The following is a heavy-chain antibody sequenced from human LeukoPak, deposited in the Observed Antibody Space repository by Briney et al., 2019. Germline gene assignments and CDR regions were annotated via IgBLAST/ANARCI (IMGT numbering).Heavy chain of an antibody. CDR1: GFTFSTYA. D-gene: IGHD3-22*01. V-gene: IGHV3-9*01. CDR2: ISWNSGSI. Sequence: PGGSLRLSCAASGFTFSTYAVNWVRQAPGKGLEWVSGISWNSGSIGYADSVKGQFTISRDNARNSLYLQMNSLRAEDTALYYCAKVDHSSDYPDYWGQGTLVTVSS. J-gene: IGHJ4*02. CDR3: AKVDHSSDYPDY.